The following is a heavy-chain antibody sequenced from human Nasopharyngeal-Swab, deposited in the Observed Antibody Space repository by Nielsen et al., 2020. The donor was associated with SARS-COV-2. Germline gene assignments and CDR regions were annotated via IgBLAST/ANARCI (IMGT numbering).Heavy chain of an antibody. J-gene: IGHJ6*02. D-gene: IGHD5-18*01. Sequence: GESLKISCAASGFTFSSYWMNWVRQAPGKGLEWVANVKQDGSEKYYVDSVKGRFTISRDNAKNSLYLQMNSLRDEDTAVYYCATDTAMVISTAFYYYYGMDVWGQGTTVTVSS. CDR1: GFTFSSYW. CDR2: VKQDGSEK. CDR3: ATDTAMVISTAFYYYYGMDV. V-gene: IGHV3-7*04.